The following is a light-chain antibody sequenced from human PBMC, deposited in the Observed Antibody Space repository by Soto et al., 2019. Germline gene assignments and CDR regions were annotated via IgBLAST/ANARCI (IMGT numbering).Light chain of an antibody. CDR3: QLYQNIWT. J-gene: IGKJ1*01. V-gene: IGKV3-15*01. CDR1: QTIYSN. CDR2: RAS. Sequence: IMMTQSPATLSVSLGERATLSCRAGQTIYSNVAWYQQRPGKAPRLLIYRASTRATGVPARFSGSGSGTEFTLTSRSLKSEDFAIYYCQLYQNIWTFGQGTKVEIK.